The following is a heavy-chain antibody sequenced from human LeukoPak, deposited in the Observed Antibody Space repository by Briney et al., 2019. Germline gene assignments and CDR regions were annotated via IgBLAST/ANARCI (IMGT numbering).Heavy chain of an antibody. CDR2: IYYSGNT. J-gene: IGHJ3*02. CDR3: AGEDYFDTSGYASWRFDI. V-gene: IGHV4-59*01. Sequence: SETLSLTCAVYGGSFSDYYWTWIRQPPGKGLEWIGHIYYSGNTIYNPSLKSRVTISIDTSKNQFSLKLSSVTTADTAVYYCAGEDYFDTSGYASWRFDIWGQGTMVTVSS. CDR1: GGSFSDYY. D-gene: IGHD3-22*01.